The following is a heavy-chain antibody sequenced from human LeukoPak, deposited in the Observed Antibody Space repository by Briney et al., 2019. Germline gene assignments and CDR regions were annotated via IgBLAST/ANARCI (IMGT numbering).Heavy chain of an antibody. D-gene: IGHD3-9*01. V-gene: IGHV3-30*02. Sequence: PGGSLRLSCAASGFTFGSYGMHWVRQAPGKGLEWVAFIRYDGSNKYYADTVKGRFTISRDNSKNTLYLQMNSLRAEDTAVYYCAKDLVLRYFDWSPGWFDPWGQGTLVTVSS. CDR3: AKDLVLRYFDWSPGWFDP. CDR2: IRYDGSNK. J-gene: IGHJ5*02. CDR1: GFTFGSYG.